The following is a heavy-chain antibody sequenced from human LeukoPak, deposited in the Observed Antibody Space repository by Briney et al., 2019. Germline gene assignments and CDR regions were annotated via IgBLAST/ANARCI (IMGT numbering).Heavy chain of an antibody. CDR3: AREGGYDIFDY. CDR1: GFIFGCYS. CDR2: ISSSSSYI. V-gene: IGHV3-21*01. J-gene: IGHJ4*02. D-gene: IGHD3-9*01. Sequence: GGSLRLSCEASGFIFGCYSMNWVRQAPGKGLEWVSSISSSSSYIYYADSVKGRFTISRDNAKNSLYLQMNSLRAEDTAVYYCAREGGYDIFDYWGQGTLVTVSS.